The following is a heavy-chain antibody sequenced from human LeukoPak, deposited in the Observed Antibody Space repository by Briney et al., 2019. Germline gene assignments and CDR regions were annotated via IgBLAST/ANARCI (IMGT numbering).Heavy chain of an antibody. Sequence: SETLSLTCTVSGYSISSGYYRGWIRQPPGKGLEWIGSIYHSGSTYYNPSLKSRVTISVDTSKNQSSLKLSSVTAADTAVYYCARDLGPFDIWGQGTMVTVSS. CDR3: ARDLGPFDI. J-gene: IGHJ3*02. CDR1: GYSISSGYY. V-gene: IGHV4-38-2*02. CDR2: IYHSGST.